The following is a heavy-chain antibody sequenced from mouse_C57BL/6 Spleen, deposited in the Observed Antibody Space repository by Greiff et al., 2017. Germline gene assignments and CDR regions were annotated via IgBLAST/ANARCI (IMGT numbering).Heavy chain of an antibody. J-gene: IGHJ2*01. V-gene: IGHV1-81*01. CDR1: GYTFTSYG. CDR2: IYPRSGNN. D-gene: IGHD3-2*02. CDR3: ARSGAAQATDYFDY. Sequence: VQLQQSGAELARPGASVKLSCKASGYTFTSYGISWVKQRTGQGLEWIGEIYPRSGNNYYNEKFKGKATLTADKSSSTAYMELRSLTSEDSAVYFCARSGAAQATDYFDYWGQGTTLTVSS.